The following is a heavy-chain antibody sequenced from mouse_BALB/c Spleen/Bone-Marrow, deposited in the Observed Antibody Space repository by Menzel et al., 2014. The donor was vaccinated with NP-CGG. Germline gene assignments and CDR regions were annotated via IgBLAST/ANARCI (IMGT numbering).Heavy chain of an antibody. D-gene: IGHD2-10*02. CDR3: VRYLYGNYFDY. Sequence: SGAELVKPGPSVMLSCTSSGFNIKDTYMHWVKQRPEQGLEFLGRIVPANGNTKYDPQFQGKATITADTSSNSANLHLTSLTAEDTAVYYCVRYLYGNYFDYGGLGTWLTVSS. V-gene: IGHV14-3*02. J-gene: IGHJ2*02. CDR2: IVPANGNT. CDR1: GFNIKDTY.